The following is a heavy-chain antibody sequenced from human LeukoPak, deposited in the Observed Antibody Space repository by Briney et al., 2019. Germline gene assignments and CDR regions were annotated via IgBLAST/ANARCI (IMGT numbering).Heavy chain of an antibody. CDR3: ARGYSGKFFYGSVSYPLYYFDY. CDR1: GGSFSGYY. Sequence: SETLSLTCAVYGGSFSGYYWSWVRQPPGKGLEWIGEINHGGSTNYNTSLKSRVTISVDTSKNQFSLKWSSVTAADTAVYYCARGYSGKFFYGSVSYPLYYFDYWGQGTLVTVSS. D-gene: IGHD3-10*01. V-gene: IGHV4-34*01. CDR2: INHGGST. J-gene: IGHJ4*02.